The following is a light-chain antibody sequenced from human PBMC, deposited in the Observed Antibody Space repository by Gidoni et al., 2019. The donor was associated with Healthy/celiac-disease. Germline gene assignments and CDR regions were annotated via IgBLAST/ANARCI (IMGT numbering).Light chain of an antibody. CDR2: AAS. Sequence: ESVWTQSPATLSLSPGERATLSCRASQSVSSYLDWYQQKPRQAPRLLLYAASNRATGIPARFSGSGSGTDFTLTISSLEPEDFAVYYCQQRSNWPITFXQXTRLEIK. CDR3: QQRSNWPIT. CDR1: QSVSSY. V-gene: IGKV3-11*01. J-gene: IGKJ5*01.